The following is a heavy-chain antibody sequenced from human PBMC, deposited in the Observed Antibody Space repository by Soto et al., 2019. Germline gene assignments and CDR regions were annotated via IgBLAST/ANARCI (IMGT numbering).Heavy chain of an antibody. V-gene: IGHV3-30*18. D-gene: IGHD1-7*01. CDR1: GFTFSRYG. J-gene: IGHJ4*02. CDR2: ITYDGYTK. CDR3: AKRPLELHMYDY. Sequence: GGSLILSCVASGFTFSRYGMHWVRQAPGKGLEWVSGITYDGYTKYSADSVKGRFTISRDNSKNTLFLQINSLRAEDTAVYYCAKRPLELHMYDYWGQGTLVTVSS.